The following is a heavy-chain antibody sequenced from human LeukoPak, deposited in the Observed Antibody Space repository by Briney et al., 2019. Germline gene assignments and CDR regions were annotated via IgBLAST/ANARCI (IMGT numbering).Heavy chain of an antibody. J-gene: IGHJ4*02. D-gene: IGHD6-19*01. CDR1: GFTFSSYA. Sequence: PGGSLRLSCAASGFTFSSYAMSWVRQAPGKGLEWVSGISGSGGSTYYADSVKGRFTISRDNSKNTLYLQMNSLRAEDTAVYHWAKVHVSSGWYYFDYWGQGTLVTVSS. CDR2: ISGSGGST. CDR3: AKVHVSSGWYYFDY. V-gene: IGHV3-23*01.